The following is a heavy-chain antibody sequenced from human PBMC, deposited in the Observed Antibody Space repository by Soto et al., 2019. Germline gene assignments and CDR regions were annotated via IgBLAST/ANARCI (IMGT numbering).Heavy chain of an antibody. D-gene: IGHD1-26*01. V-gene: IGHV3-30*18. CDR3: AKGAGDRLSLGMDV. CDR1: GFSISDYG. Sequence: QVQLVESGGGVVQPGWSLRLSCAASGFSISDYGMDWVRQAPGKGLEWVALISYDGSNTYYADSVKGRFIITTDNSKDTLFLPMTGLRREDTAVYYCAKGAGDRLSLGMDVWGQGTTVTVSS. CDR2: ISYDGSNT. J-gene: IGHJ6*02.